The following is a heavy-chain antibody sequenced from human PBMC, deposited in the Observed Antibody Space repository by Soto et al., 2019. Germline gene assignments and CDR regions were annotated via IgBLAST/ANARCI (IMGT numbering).Heavy chain of an antibody. V-gene: IGHV4-61*01. CDR1: GGSVSSGSYY. CDR2: IYYSGST. CDR3: ARARLAARLHWFDP. Sequence: NPSETLSLTCTVSGGSVSSGSYYWSWIRQPPGKGLEWIGYIYYSGSTNYNPSLKSRVTISVDTSKSQFSLKLSSVTAADTAVYYCARARLAARLHWFDPWGQGTLVTVSS. D-gene: IGHD6-6*01. J-gene: IGHJ5*02.